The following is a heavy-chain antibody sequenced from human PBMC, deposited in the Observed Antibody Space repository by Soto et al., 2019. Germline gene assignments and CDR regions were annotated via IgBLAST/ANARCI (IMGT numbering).Heavy chain of an antibody. J-gene: IGHJ5*02. D-gene: IGHD3-3*01. Sequence: SETLSLTCTVSGGSISSGGYYWSWIRQHPGKGLEWIGYIYYSGSTYYNPSLKSRVTISVDTSKNQFSLKLSSVTAADTAVYYCARRTIFGVVTSMGWFDPWGQGTLVTVSS. CDR3: ARRTIFGVVTSMGWFDP. V-gene: IGHV4-31*03. CDR2: IYYSGST. CDR1: GGSISSGGYY.